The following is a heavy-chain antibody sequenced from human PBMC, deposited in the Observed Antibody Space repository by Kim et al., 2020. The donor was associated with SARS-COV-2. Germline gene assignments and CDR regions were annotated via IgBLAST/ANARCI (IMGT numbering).Heavy chain of an antibody. V-gene: IGHV3-33*01. CDR1: GFTFSSYG. CDR3: ARDLRRYYYGSGSYLVDA. D-gene: IGHD3-10*01. Sequence: GGSLRLSCAASGFTFSSYGMHWVRQAPGKGLEWVAVIWYDGSNKYYADSVKGRFTISRDNSKNTLYLQMNSLRAEDTAVYYCARDLRRYYYGSGSYLVDAWGQGTLVTVSS. CDR2: IWYDGSNK. J-gene: IGHJ5*02.